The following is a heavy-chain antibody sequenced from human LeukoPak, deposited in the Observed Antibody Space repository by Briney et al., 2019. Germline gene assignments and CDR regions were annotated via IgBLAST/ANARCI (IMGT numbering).Heavy chain of an antibody. CDR3: ATPYCSGISCLDVFNM. CDR2: KYYSESA. J-gene: IGHJ3*02. V-gene: IGHV4-31*03. Sequence: SETLSLTCNVSGVSVSDGRYYWTWIRQHPGKGLEWIGYKYYSESAKYNPSLKSRLTISIDTSKNQFSLLLSSVTAADTATYYFATPYCSGISCLDVFNMWGQGTRVTVSS. D-gene: IGHD2-2*01. CDR1: GVSVSDGRYY.